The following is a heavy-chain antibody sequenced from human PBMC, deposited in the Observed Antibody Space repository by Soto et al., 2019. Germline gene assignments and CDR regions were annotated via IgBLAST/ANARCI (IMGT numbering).Heavy chain of an antibody. D-gene: IGHD6-13*01. CDR3: ARDNGIAGSFDP. J-gene: IGHJ5*02. CDR2: IISSSTTI. V-gene: IGHV3-48*02. Sequence: EVQLVESGGGLVKRGGSLRLSCAASGFTFSSYSMNWVRQAPGKGLEWISYIISSSTTIFYADSVKGRFTISRDNAKSSLYLQMNSLIDEDTAVYYCARDNGIAGSFDPWGQGTLVTVSS. CDR1: GFTFSSYS.